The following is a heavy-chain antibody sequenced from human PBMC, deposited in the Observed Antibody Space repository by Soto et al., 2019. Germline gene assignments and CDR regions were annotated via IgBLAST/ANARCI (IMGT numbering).Heavy chain of an antibody. J-gene: IGHJ4*02. Sequence: PSQTLSLTCAISGDSVSSNSVAWHWIRQSPSRGLKWLGRTYYRSKWYNNYAVSVKSRITINPDTSKNQFSLQLNSVTPVDTAVYYCSRGNRWAFDYWGQGTLVTVSS. CDR3: SRGNRWAFDY. CDR1: GDSVSSNSVA. CDR2: TYYRSKWYN. V-gene: IGHV6-1*01. D-gene: IGHD1-26*01.